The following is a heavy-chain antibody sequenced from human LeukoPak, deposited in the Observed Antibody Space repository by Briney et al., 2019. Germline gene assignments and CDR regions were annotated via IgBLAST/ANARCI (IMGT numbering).Heavy chain of an antibody. CDR2: INTDGSST. CDR3: ARPGVRDYGSGSPDAFDS. V-gene: IGHV3-74*01. CDR1: GSTFSSYW. J-gene: IGHJ3*02. Sequence: GGSLRLSCAASGSTFSSYWMHWVRQAPGKGLVWVSRINTDGSSTSYADSVKGRFTISRDNAMNTLYLQMNSLRAEDTAVYHCARPGVRDYGSGSPDAFDSWGQGTMVTVSS. D-gene: IGHD3-10*01.